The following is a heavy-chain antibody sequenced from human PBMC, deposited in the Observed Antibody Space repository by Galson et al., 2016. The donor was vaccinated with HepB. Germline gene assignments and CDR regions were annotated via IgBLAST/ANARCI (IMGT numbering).Heavy chain of an antibody. V-gene: IGHV1-2*06. CDR1: GYTFTGYY. CDR2: INPNSGGP. Sequence: AVKVSCKASGYTFTGYYMHWVRQAPGQGLEWMGRINPNSGGPKSAQKFQGRVTMTRDTSISTAYMELSRLRSDDTAVYYCTRGEILLGWFDPWGQGTLVTVSA. D-gene: IGHD3-9*01. J-gene: IGHJ5*02. CDR3: TRGEILLGWFDP.